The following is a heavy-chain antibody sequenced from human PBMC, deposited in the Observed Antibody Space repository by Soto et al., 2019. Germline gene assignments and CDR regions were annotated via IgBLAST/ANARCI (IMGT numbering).Heavy chain of an antibody. CDR1: GYTFTSYG. CDR2: ISAYNGNT. J-gene: IGHJ4*02. Sequence: XSVKVSCKGSGYTFTSYGIRWVRQAPGQGLEWMGWISAYNGNTNYEQKLQGRVTMTTDTSTRTAYMELRSLRSDDTAVYYCARVPPNNIIRGDPYFDFWGQGTLVTVSS. D-gene: IGHD3-10*01. V-gene: IGHV1-18*01. CDR3: ARVPPNNIIRGDPYFDF.